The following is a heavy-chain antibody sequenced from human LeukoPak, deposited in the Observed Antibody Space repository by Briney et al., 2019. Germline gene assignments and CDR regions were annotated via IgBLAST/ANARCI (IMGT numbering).Heavy chain of an antibody. CDR2: ISSSSSYI. V-gene: IGHV3-21*01. J-gene: IGHJ4*02. CDR1: GYTFSSYS. Sequence: PGGSLRLSCAASGYTFSSYSMNWVRQAPGKGLEWVSSISSSSSYIYYADSVKGRFTISRDNAKNSLYLQMNSLRAEDTAVYYCARAPLGYCSGGSCYDLDYWGQGTLVTVSS. CDR3: ARAPLGYCSGGSCYDLDY. D-gene: IGHD2-15*01.